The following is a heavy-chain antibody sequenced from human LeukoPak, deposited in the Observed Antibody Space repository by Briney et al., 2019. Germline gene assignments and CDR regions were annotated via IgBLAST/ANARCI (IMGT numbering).Heavy chain of an antibody. V-gene: IGHV4-4*07. CDR1: GGSISGYY. Sequence: SETLSLTCTVSGGSISGYYWSWIRQPAGKGLEWIGRIYTGGSTNYNPSLKSRVTMSLDTSKNQFSLKLSSVTAADTAVYYCARDSYSSSWYGYFDYWGQGTLVTVSS. CDR3: ARDSYSSSWYGYFDY. D-gene: IGHD6-13*01. J-gene: IGHJ4*02. CDR2: IYTGGST.